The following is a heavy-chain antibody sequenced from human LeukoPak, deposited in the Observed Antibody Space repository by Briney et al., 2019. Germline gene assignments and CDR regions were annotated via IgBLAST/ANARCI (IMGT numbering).Heavy chain of an antibody. CDR1: GFTFSTYS. CDR2: ISPDSNYK. D-gene: IGHD5-12*01. Sequence: GGSLRLSCAASGFTFSTYSMNWLRLAPGKGLEWVSSISPDSNYKYYVDSVKGRFTISRDNAKNSLYLQMNSLRAEDTAVYYCARVGGKWLRSDYNYYGMDVWGQGTTVTVSS. V-gene: IGHV3-21*01. CDR3: ARVGGKWLRSDYNYYGMDV. J-gene: IGHJ6*02.